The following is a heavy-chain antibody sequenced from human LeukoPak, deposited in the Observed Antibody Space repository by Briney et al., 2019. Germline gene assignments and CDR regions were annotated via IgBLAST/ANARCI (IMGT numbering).Heavy chain of an antibody. V-gene: IGHV3-21*01. CDR1: GFTFSHYS. CDR3: ARGYCSRTSCEDFDY. J-gene: IGHJ4*02. CDR2: ISASSSFI. Sequence: GESLRLSCAASGFTFSHYSMNWVRQAPGKGLEWVSSISASSSFIYYADSLKGRFTISRDNAKNSLYLQMNSLRAEDTAVFYCARGYCSRTSCEDFDYWGQGTLVTVSS. D-gene: IGHD2-2*01.